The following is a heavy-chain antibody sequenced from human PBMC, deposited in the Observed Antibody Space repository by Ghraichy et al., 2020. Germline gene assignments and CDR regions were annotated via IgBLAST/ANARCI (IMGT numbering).Heavy chain of an antibody. J-gene: IGHJ6*03. CDR2: ISGSGGST. Sequence: LSLTCAASGFTFSSYAMSWVRQAPGKGLEWVSAISGSGGSTYYADSVKGRFTISRDNSKNTLYLQMNSLRAEDTAVYYCAKAGMATRAYYYYYYMDVWGKGTTVTVSS. D-gene: IGHD5-24*01. CDR3: AKAGMATRAYYYYYYMDV. V-gene: IGHV3-23*01. CDR1: GFTFSSYA.